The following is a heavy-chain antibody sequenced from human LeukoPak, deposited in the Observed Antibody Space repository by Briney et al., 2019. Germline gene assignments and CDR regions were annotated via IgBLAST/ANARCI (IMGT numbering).Heavy chain of an antibody. CDR2: ISWNSGTI. CDR3: ARHSAGTFDY. CDR1: GFTFDDYA. D-gene: IGHD1-1*01. V-gene: IGHV3-9*01. J-gene: IGHJ4*02. Sequence: GGSLRLSCAASGFTFDDYAMHWVRQAPGKGLEWVSGISWNSGTIYYADSVKGRFTISRDNANNSLYLQMNSLRAEDTAVYYCARHSAGTFDYWGQGTLVTVSS.